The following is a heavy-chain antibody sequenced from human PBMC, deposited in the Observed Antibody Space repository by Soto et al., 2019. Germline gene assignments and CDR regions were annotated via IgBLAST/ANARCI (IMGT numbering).Heavy chain of an antibody. CDR3: ARTEMGGFDF. CDR1: GGSIRNHY. J-gene: IGHJ5*01. CDR2: YYSGST. V-gene: IGHV4-59*11. D-gene: IGHD3-16*01. Sequence: KPSETLSLTCTVSGGSIRNHYWSWIRQPPGKGLEWIAYYYSGSTNYNPSLKSRVTISVDTSKNQMSLILTSVTAADTAVYYCARTEMGGFDFWGQGMLVTVSS.